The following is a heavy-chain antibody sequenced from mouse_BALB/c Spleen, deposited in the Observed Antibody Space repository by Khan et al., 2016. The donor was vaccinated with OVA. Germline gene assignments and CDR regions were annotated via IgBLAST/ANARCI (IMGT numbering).Heavy chain of an antibody. CDR3: ARPPYLSYTLAD. CDR2: INTYTGEP. J-gene: IGHJ4*01. D-gene: IGHD2-10*01. V-gene: IGHV9-3-1*01. Sequence: QIQLVQSGPELKKPGETVKISCKASGYTFRNFGMNWVKQAPGKGLEWMGWINTYTGEPTYADDFKGRFAFSLETSASTAYLQINNLKHEDTATYFCARPPYLSYTLADWGQGTSVTVSS. CDR1: GYTFRNFG.